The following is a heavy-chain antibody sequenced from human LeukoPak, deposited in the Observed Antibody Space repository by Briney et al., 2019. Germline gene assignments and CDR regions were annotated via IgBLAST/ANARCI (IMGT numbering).Heavy chain of an antibody. CDR2: ISGSGGST. CDR1: GFTFSSYA. Sequence: GGSLRLSCAASGFTFSSYAMSWVRQAPGKGLEWVSAISGSGGSTYYADPVKGRFTISRDNSKNTLYLQMNSLRAEDTAVYYCAKAYYDILTGYNDYWGQGTLVTVSS. D-gene: IGHD3-9*01. V-gene: IGHV3-23*01. CDR3: AKAYYDILTGYNDY. J-gene: IGHJ4*02.